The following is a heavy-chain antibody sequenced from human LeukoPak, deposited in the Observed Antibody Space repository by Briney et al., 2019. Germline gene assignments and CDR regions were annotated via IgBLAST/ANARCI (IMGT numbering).Heavy chain of an antibody. CDR3: ARGKQRNYYYYYGMDV. CDR1: GGSFSGYY. D-gene: IGHD1/OR15-1a*01. CDR2: INHSGST. J-gene: IGHJ6*02. V-gene: IGHV4-34*01. Sequence: SETLSLTCAIYGGSFSGYYWSWIRQPPGKGLEWIGEINHSGSTNYNPSLKSRVTISVDTSKNQFSLKLSSVTAADTAVYYCARGKQRNYYYYYGMDVWGQGTTVTVSS.